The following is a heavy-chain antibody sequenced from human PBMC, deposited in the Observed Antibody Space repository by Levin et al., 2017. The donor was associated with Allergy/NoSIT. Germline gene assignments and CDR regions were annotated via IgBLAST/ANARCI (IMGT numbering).Heavy chain of an antibody. CDR1: GFTFSSYA. Sequence: GESLKISCAASGFTFSSYAMSWVRQAPGKGLEWVSAISGSGGSTYYADSVKGRFTISRDNSKNTLYLQMNSLRAEDTAVYYCAKRRMVRGVIITSFFDYWGQGTLVTVSS. J-gene: IGHJ4*02. CDR2: ISGSGGST. CDR3: AKRRMVRGVIITSFFDY. V-gene: IGHV3-23*01. D-gene: IGHD3-10*01.